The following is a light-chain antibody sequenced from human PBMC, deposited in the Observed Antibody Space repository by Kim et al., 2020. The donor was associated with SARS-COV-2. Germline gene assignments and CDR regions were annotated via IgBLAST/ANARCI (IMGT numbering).Light chain of an antibody. CDR3: QTWGTGWV. CDR2: INSDGSH. CDR1: SGHSSYA. J-gene: IGLJ3*02. Sequence: QLVLTQSPSASASLGASVKLTCTLSSGHSSYAIAWHQQQPEKGPRYLMKINSDGSHSKGDGIPDRFSGSSSGAERYLTISSLQSEDDAAYYCQTWGTGWVFGGGTQLTVL. V-gene: IGLV4-69*01.